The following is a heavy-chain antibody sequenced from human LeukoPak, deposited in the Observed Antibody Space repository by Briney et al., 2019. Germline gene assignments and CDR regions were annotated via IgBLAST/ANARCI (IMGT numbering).Heavy chain of an antibody. Sequence: ASVKVSCKASGYTFTNYGISWVRPAPGQGLEWMGWISAYNGNTNYAQKLQGRVTMTTDTSTSTAYMELRSLRSDDTAVYYCARDPLFGVPLPMSFNWFDPWGQGTLVTVSS. CDR1: GYTFTNYG. D-gene: IGHD3-3*01. V-gene: IGHV1-18*01. CDR2: ISAYNGNT. J-gene: IGHJ5*02. CDR3: ARDPLFGVPLPMSFNWFDP.